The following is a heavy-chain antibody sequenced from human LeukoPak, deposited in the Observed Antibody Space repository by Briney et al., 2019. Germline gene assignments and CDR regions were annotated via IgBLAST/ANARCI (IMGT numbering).Heavy chain of an antibody. CDR1: GFTFSNCA. V-gene: IGHV3-48*03. D-gene: IGHD3-3*01. Sequence: QPGGSLRLSCSASGFTFSNCAMHWVRQAPGKGLEWVSYISSSGTITYYADSVKGRFTISRDNAKKSLYLQMNSQRAADTAVYYSAREGAGTTGYYYAMDVWGQGTTVTVSS. J-gene: IGHJ6*02. CDR2: ISSSGTIT. CDR3: AREGAGTTGYYYAMDV.